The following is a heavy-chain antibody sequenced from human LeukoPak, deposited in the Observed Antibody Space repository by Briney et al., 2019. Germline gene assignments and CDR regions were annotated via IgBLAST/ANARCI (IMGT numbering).Heavy chain of an antibody. D-gene: IGHD3-22*01. V-gene: IGHV3-74*03. CDR2: IDNAGSIT. J-gene: IGHJ4*02. CDR1: GFTFSNYW. Sequence: GGSLRLSCAASGFTFSNYWIHWVRQAPGKGLVWVSRIDNAGSITTYAGSVKGRFTISRDNAENTLYLQMNSLRVEDTAVYYCVRSAFHAGSGNYYDYWGQGTLVTVSS. CDR3: VRSAFHAGSGNYYDY.